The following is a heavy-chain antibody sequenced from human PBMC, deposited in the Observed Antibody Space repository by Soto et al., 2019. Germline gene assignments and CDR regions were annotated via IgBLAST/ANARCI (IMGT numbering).Heavy chain of an antibody. Sequence: RASVKVSCKASGGTFSSYTISWVRQAPGQGLEWMGGIIPIFGTANYAQKFQGRVTITADESTSTAYMELSSLRSEDTAVYYCARDGYCSGGSCYSYWFDPWGQGTLVPVPS. CDR1: GGTFSSYT. D-gene: IGHD2-15*01. J-gene: IGHJ5*02. V-gene: IGHV1-69*13. CDR3: ARDGYCSGGSCYSYWFDP. CDR2: IIPIFGTA.